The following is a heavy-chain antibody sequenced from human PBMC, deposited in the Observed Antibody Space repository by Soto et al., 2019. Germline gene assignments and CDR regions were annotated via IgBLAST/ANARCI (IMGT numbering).Heavy chain of an antibody. CDR3: ARMHSRAYTY. Sequence: PGGSLRLSCAASGFTFSDYYMSWIRQAPGKGLEWVSFISSRSTLTNYADSVRGRFTISRDDAKNSLYLQMNSLRAEDTAVYYCARMHSRAYTYWGQGTLVTVSS. CDR1: GFTFSDYY. V-gene: IGHV3-11*06. J-gene: IGHJ4*02. CDR2: ISSRSTLT. D-gene: IGHD2-2*02.